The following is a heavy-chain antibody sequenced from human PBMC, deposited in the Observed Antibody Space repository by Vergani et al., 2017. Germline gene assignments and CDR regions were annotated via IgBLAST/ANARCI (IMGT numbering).Heavy chain of an antibody. J-gene: IGHJ4*02. CDR1: GFTFSSYW. D-gene: IGHD3-22*01. CDR2: IKQDGSVK. CDR3: ARENGHYYDSSGYYDY. Sequence: EVQLVESGGGLVQPGGSLRLSCAASGFTFSSYWMSWVRQAPGKGLEWVANIKQDGSVKYYVDSVKGRFTISRDNAKNSLYLQMNSLRAEDTAVYYCARENGHYYDSSGYYDYWGQGTLVTVSS. V-gene: IGHV3-7*01.